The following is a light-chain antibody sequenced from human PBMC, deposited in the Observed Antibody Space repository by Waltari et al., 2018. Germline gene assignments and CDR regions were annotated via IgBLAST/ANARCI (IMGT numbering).Light chain of an antibody. Sequence: DIQMTQSPSSLSASVGDRVTITCRASQSISSYLNWYQQKPGKAPKLLIYAASSLQSGVPSRFSGSGSGTDFTLTISSLQPDDFATYYCQQSYTSTTFGPGTKVDIK. V-gene: IGKV1-39*01. CDR2: AAS. J-gene: IGKJ3*01. CDR1: QSISSY. CDR3: QQSYTSTT.